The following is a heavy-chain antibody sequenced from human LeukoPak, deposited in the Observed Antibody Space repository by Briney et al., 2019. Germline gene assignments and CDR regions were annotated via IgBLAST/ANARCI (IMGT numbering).Heavy chain of an antibody. J-gene: IGHJ4*02. D-gene: IGHD6-19*01. Sequence: SETLSLTCTVSGGSFRSYYWSWIRQSPGKGLEWIAHIYYTGSTDYNPSLKSRVTISVDTSKNQFSLKLGSVTAADTAVYYCARGSITVAGYFDYWGQGTLVTVSS. CDR1: GGSFRSYY. V-gene: IGHV4-59*01. CDR2: IYYTGST. CDR3: ARGSITVAGYFDY.